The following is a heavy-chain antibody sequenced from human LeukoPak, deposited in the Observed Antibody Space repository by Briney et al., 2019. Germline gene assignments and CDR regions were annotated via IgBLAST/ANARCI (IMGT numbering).Heavy chain of an antibody. D-gene: IGHD1-26*01. CDR3: ARDPRGGSEIDY. CDR1: GFTFGTYA. Sequence: PGGSLRLSCAASGFTFGTYAMNWVRQAPGKGLEWVSPISSSSEYIHYADSVEGRFTISRDNAKNSVYLQMNSLRAEDTAVYYCARDPRGGSEIDYWGQGTLVTVSS. CDR2: ISSSSEYI. V-gene: IGHV3-21*04. J-gene: IGHJ4*02.